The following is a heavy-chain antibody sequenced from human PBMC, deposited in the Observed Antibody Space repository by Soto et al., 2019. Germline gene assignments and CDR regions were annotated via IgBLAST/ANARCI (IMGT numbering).Heavy chain of an antibody. CDR3: ARVGPRLDY. CDR1: GFTFSDYY. V-gene: IGHV3-11*01. CDR2: IRSSGSTI. Sequence: QVQLVESGGGLVKPGGSLRLSCAASGFTFSDYYMSWIRQAPGKGLEWVANIRSSGSTIYYADSVKGRFTISRDNAKNSLDLKMNRKGAEDTAVYYCARVGPRLDYWGQGTLVTVSS. J-gene: IGHJ4*02. D-gene: IGHD1-26*01.